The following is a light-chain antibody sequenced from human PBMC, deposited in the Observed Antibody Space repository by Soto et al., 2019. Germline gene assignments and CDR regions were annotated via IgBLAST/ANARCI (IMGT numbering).Light chain of an antibody. J-gene: IGLJ3*02. CDR2: EVT. Sequence: QSALTQPASVSGSPGQSITISCTGTSSDVGGFDYVSWYQQYPGKAPKLMIYEVTTRPSTISHRFSGSKSGNTASLTISGLQVEDEAAYYCCSYAGTTTWVFGGGTKLTVL. CDR3: CSYAGTTTWV. V-gene: IGLV2-23*02. CDR1: SSDVGGFDY.